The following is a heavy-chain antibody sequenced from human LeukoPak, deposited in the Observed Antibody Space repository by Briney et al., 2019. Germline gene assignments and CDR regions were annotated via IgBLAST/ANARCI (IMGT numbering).Heavy chain of an antibody. CDR2: IYYSGST. D-gene: IGHD3-9*01. V-gene: IGHV4-39*01. CDR1: GGSISSSSYY. Sequence: PSETLSLTCNVSGGSISSSSYYWGWIRQPPGKGLEWIGSIYYSGSTYYNPSLKSRVTISVDTSKNQFSLKLSSVTAADTAVYYCARQYSDILTGYHRGELYWYFDLWGRGTLVTVSS. CDR3: ARQYSDILTGYHRGELYWYFDL. J-gene: IGHJ2*01.